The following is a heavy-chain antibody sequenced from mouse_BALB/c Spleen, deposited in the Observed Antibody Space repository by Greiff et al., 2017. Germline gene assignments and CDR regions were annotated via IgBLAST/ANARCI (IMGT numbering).Heavy chain of an antibody. CDR2: IRLKSNNYAT. V-gene: IGHV6-6*02. Sequence: EVQGVESGGGLVQPGGSMKLSCVASGFTFSNYWMNWVRQSPEKGLEWVAEIRLKSNNYATHYAESVKGRFTISRDDSKSSVYLQMNNLRAEDTGIYYCTRDGYYWYFDVWGAGTTVTVSS. J-gene: IGHJ1*01. CDR3: TRDGYYWYFDV. D-gene: IGHD2-3*01. CDR1: GFTFSNYW.